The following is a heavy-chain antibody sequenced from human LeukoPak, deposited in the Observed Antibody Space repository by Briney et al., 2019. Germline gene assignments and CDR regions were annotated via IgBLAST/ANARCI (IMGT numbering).Heavy chain of an antibody. J-gene: IGHJ4*02. CDR1: GLTFSTYW. V-gene: IGHV3-74*03. CDR3: AREARVGGALQY. D-gene: IGHD1-26*01. Sequence: GGSLRLSCAASGLTFSTYWMHWVRQAPGKGLAWVARINPDGSIRTYANSVQGRVTISIDTAKDTLFLQMNSLRAEDTAVYYCAREARVGGALQYWGQGTAVTVYS. CDR2: INPDGSIR.